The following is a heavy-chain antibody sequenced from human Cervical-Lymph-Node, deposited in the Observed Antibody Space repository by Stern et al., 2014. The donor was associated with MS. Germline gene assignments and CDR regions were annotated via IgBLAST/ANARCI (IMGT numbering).Heavy chain of an antibody. V-gene: IGHV5-51*03. CDR3: AEPPPRRKWDDPNYGMDV. Sequence: EVQLVQSGAEVKKPGESLKISCKGSGYTFTNNWIAWVRQMPGKGLEWMGIIYPDDSDIRYSPSLPGQVTISADKSLSTAYLPWSSLKAGDSAVFFWAEPPPRRKWDDPNYGMDVWGQGTTVTVSS. CDR2: IYPDDSDI. J-gene: IGHJ6*02. CDR1: GYTFTNNW. D-gene: IGHD1-1*01.